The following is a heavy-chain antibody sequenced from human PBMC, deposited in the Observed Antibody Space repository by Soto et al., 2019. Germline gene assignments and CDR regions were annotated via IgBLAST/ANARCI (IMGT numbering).Heavy chain of an antibody. V-gene: IGHV1-18*01. CDR2: ISAYNGNT. D-gene: IGHD3-10*01. Sequence: ASVKVSCKASDYTFTSYGISWVRQAPGQGLEWMGWISAYNGNTNYAQKLQGRVTMTTDTSTSTAYMELRSLTSDDTAVYYCASASSGYFDYWGQGTLVTGSS. CDR3: ASASSGYFDY. J-gene: IGHJ4*02. CDR1: DYTFTSYG.